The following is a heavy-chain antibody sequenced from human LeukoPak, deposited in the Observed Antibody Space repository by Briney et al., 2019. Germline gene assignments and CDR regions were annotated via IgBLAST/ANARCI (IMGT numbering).Heavy chain of an antibody. CDR3: ARDIAVAENWLDP. CDR1: GFTFSSYS. J-gene: IGHJ5*02. D-gene: IGHD6-19*01. CDR2: ISSSSSYI. Sequence: GGSLRLSCAASGFTFSSYSMNWVRQAPGKGLEWVSSISSSSSYIYYADSVKGRFTISRDNAKNSLYLQMNSLRAEDTAVYYCARDIAVAENWLDPWGQGTLVTVSS. V-gene: IGHV3-21*01.